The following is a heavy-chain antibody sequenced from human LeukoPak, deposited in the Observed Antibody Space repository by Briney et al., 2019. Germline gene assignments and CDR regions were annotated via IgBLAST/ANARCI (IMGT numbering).Heavy chain of an antibody. Sequence: ASVKVSCQAFGYTFTAYSIHWVRQAPGQGLEWMGWFDPKKGATNYAQNFQGRLALTGDTSSNTAYTELSRLTMDDTAIYYCARCGDKITLTMQFWAQGTLVTVSP. CDR1: GYTFTAYS. J-gene: IGHJ4*02. V-gene: IGHV1-2*02. CDR3: ARCGDKITLTMQF. D-gene: IGHD1-20*01. CDR2: FDPKKGAT.